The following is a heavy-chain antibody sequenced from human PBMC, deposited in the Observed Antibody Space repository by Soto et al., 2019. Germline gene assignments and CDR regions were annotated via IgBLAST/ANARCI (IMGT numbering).Heavy chain of an antibody. J-gene: IGHJ3*02. CDR3: ARDLSGELLYAAFDI. CDR2: INAGNGNT. D-gene: IGHD3-10*01. V-gene: IGHV1-3*01. Sequence: ASVKVSCKASGYTFTSYAMHWVRQAPGQRLEWMGWINAGNGNTKYSQKLQGRVTIARDTSASTAYMELSSLRSEDTAVYYCARDLSGELLYAAFDIWGQGTMVTVSS. CDR1: GYTFTSYA.